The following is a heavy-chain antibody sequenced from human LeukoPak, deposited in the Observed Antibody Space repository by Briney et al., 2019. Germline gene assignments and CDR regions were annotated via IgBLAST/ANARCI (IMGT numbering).Heavy chain of an antibody. V-gene: IGHV3-49*04. CDR3: SRGGVNDYGDGQYFQY. D-gene: IGHD4-17*01. Sequence: GGSLRLSCTAFGFTFSDYAISWVRQAPGKGLEWIGFIRSKTYGGTEYAASVKDRFVISRDDSKTIAYLQMNSLKTEDTAVYYCSRGGVNDYGDGQYFQYWGQGTLVTVSS. CDR1: GFTFSDYA. CDR2: IRSKTYGGT. J-gene: IGHJ1*01.